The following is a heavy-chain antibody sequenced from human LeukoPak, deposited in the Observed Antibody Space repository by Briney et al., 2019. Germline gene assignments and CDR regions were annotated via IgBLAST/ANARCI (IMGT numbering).Heavy chain of an antibody. CDR2: ISAGGGST. V-gene: IGHV3-23*01. D-gene: IGHD3-10*01. CDR3: AKGVGFGARLGYFDY. J-gene: IGHJ4*02. CDR1: GFTFSSYG. Sequence: GGTLRLSCSASGFTFSSYGMSWVRQAPGKGLEWVSAISAGGGSTYYADSVKGRFTISRDNSKNTLYLQMNSLRAEDTAVYYCAKGVGFGARLGYFDYWGQGTLVTVSS.